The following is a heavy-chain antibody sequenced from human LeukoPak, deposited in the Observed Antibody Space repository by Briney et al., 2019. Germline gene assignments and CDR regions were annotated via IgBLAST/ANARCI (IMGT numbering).Heavy chain of an antibody. D-gene: IGHD2-2*01. CDR3: ARRRIVVVPAANLGDYYYYYYMDV. Sequence: PGESLKISCKGSGYSFTSYWIGWVRQMPGKGLEWMGIIYPGDSDTSYSPSFQGEVTISADKSISTAYLQWSGLKDSYTAMYYCARRRIVVVPAANLGDYYYYYYMDVWGKGTTVTVSS. CDR2: IYPGDSDT. J-gene: IGHJ6*03. CDR1: GYSFTSYW. V-gene: IGHV5-51*01.